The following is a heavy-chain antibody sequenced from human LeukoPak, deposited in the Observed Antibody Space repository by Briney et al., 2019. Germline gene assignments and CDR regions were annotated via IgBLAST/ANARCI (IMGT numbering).Heavy chain of an antibody. CDR3: ARHRAEMATITDDAFDL. D-gene: IGHD5-24*01. J-gene: IGHJ3*01. CDR2: IYTGGST. CDR1: GTSISSYS. Sequence: SETLSLTCTVSGTSISSYSWSWIRQPPGRGLEWIGYIYTGGSTHYNPSLKSRVTMSLDTSKSHFSLRLSSVTAADTAVYYCARHRAEMATITDDAFDLWGQGTLVTVSS. V-gene: IGHV4-4*09.